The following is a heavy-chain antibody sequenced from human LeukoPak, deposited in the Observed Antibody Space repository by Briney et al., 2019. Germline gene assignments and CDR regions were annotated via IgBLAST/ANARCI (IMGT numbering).Heavy chain of an antibody. CDR2: ISAYNGDT. CDR1: GYTFATYG. J-gene: IGHJ4*02. V-gene: IGHV1-18*01. CDR3: ARDHSSSCQLLDY. D-gene: IGHD6-13*01. Sequence: ASVKVSCTASGYTFATYGVTWVRQAPRQGLEWMGWISAYNGDTNYAQKFQGRFTMTTDTSTSTAYMELRSLRSDDTAVYYCARDHSSSCQLLDYWGQGTLVTVSS.